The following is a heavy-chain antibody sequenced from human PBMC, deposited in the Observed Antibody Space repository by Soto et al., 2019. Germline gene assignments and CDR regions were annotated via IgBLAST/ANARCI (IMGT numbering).Heavy chain of an antibody. CDR1: GYSFTSYW. Sequence: GESLKISCKGSGYSFTSYWIGWVRQMPGKGLEWMGIIYPGDSDTRYSPSFQGQVTMSADKSISTAYLQWSSLKASDTAMYYCARKYCITASYAATGFDNWGQGILVTVSS. D-gene: IGHD2-15*01. CDR3: ARKYCITASYAATGFDN. J-gene: IGHJ4*03. V-gene: IGHV5-51*01. CDR2: IYPGDSDT.